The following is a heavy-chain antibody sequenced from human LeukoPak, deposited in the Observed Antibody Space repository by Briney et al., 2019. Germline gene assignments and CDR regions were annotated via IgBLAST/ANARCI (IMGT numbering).Heavy chain of an antibody. J-gene: IGHJ3*02. V-gene: IGHV3-23*01. CDR2: LSASGRST. CDR1: GFTFSSYS. CDR3: AKDLKWASSGYYSDGFDI. D-gene: IGHD3-22*01. Sequence: GGSLRLSCAASGFTFSSYSMTWVRQAPGKGLEWVSGLSASGRSTYYADSVKGRFTVSRDNSNNTLYLQMNSLRPEDTAVYYCAKDLKWASSGYYSDGFDIWGQGTMVTVPS.